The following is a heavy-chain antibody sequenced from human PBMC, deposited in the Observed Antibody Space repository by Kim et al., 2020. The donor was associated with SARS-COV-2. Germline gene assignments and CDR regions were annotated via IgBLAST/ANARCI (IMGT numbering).Heavy chain of an antibody. Sequence: GGSLRLSCAASGFSLSTYWMAWVRQAPGKGLEWVSNIKQDGSLKQYVDSVKGRFTISRDNAENSLYLQMSSLRAEDTAVYHCARDVDGALYYWGPVAMVT. CDR2: IKQDGSLK. CDR1: GFSLSTYW. CDR3: ARDVDGALYY. V-gene: IGHV3-7*01. J-gene: IGHJ4*02. D-gene: IGHD4-17*01.